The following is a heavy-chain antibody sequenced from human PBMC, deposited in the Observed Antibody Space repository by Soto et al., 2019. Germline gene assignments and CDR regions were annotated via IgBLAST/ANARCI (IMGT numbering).Heavy chain of an antibody. Sequence: EVLLLESGGGLVQPGGSLRLSCVASGLTFKNYDMRWVRQAPGKGLEWVSGISGSGAITYYADSVRGRFTISRDNSKNTLYLQLNSLRAEDTAIYYCAKDRQFRSYYESAGHYNNWGQGTLVTVSS. V-gene: IGHV3-23*01. D-gene: IGHD3-10*01. J-gene: IGHJ4*02. CDR1: GLTFKNYD. CDR2: ISGSGAIT. CDR3: AKDRQFRSYYESAGHYNN.